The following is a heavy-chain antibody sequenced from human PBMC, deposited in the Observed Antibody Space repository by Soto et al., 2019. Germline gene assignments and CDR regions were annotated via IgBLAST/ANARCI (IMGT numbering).Heavy chain of an antibody. D-gene: IGHD3-10*01. CDR1: GYTFTSYG. Sequence: QVQLVQSGAEVKKPGASVKVSCKASGYTFTSYGISWVRQAPGQGLEWMGWISAYNGNTDFAQRFQGRVTMTTDTSTSTAYMELRSLRSDDTAIYYCARERGGSPLLGRDYWGQGTLVTVSS. CDR3: ARERGGSPLLGRDY. CDR2: ISAYNGNT. V-gene: IGHV1-18*01. J-gene: IGHJ4*02.